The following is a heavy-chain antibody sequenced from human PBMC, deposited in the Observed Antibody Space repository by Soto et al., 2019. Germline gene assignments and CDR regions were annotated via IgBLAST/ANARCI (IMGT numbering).Heavy chain of an antibody. D-gene: IGHD3-3*01. V-gene: IGHV4-31*03. CDR3: ARDPRYDFWSGPYGMDV. CDR2: IYYSGTT. J-gene: IGHJ6*02. CDR1: GGSIGSGGYY. Sequence: PSETLSLTCTVSGGSIGSGGYYWSWIRQHPGKGLEWIGYIYYSGTTYYNPSLKSRVTISVDTSKNQFSLKLSSVTAADTAVYYCARDPRYDFWSGPYGMDVWGQGTTVTVSS.